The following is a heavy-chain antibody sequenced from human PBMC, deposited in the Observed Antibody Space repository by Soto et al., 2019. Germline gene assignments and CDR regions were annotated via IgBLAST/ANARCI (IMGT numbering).Heavy chain of an antibody. D-gene: IGHD2-15*01. Sequence: GGSLRLSCAASGFTFSSYWMSWVRQAPGKGLEWVANIKQDGSEKYYVDSVKGRFTISRDNAKNSLYLQMNSLRAEDTAVYYYARDIVVVVAATEVGAFDIWGQGTMVT. CDR3: ARDIVVVVAATEVGAFDI. CDR1: GFTFSSYW. V-gene: IGHV3-7*01. J-gene: IGHJ3*02. CDR2: IKQDGSEK.